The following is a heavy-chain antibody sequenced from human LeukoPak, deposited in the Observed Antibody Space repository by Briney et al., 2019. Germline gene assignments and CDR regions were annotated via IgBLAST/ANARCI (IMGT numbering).Heavy chain of an antibody. V-gene: IGHV3-9*01. CDR1: GFTFSSYA. D-gene: IGHD6-13*01. J-gene: IGHJ4*02. CDR3: TKGPMGQQLVDPFDY. CDR2: ISWNSGSI. Sequence: PGGSLRLSCAASGFTFSSYAMSWVRQAPGKGLEWVSGISWNSGSIDYADSVKGRFTISRDNAKNSLYLQMNSLRAEDTALYYCTKGPMGQQLVDPFDYWGQGTLVTVSS.